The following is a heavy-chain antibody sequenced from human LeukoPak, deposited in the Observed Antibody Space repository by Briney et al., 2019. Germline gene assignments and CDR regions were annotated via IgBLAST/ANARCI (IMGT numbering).Heavy chain of an antibody. J-gene: IGHJ4*02. Sequence: SETLSLXCTVSGGSISSGSYYWIWIRQPAGKGLEWIGRIYTSGITNYNPSLKSRVTISVDTSKNQFSLKLSSVTAADTAVYYCARGRGSNYDSWSGYYTGVFDYWGQGTLVTVSS. CDR2: IYTSGIT. CDR1: GGSISSGSYY. CDR3: ARGRGSNYDSWSGYYTGVFDY. V-gene: IGHV4-61*02. D-gene: IGHD3-3*01.